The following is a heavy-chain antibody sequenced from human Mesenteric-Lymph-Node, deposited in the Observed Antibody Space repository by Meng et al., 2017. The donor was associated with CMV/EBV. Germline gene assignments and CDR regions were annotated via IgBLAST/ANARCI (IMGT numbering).Heavy chain of an antibody. CDR1: GFTFSSYA. D-gene: IGHD6-25*01. V-gene: IGHV3-23*01. Sequence: GGSLRLSCAASGFTFSSYAISWVRQAPGKGLEWVSAMSGSGGGTYYADSVKGRFTISRDNSKNTLYLQMNSLRGEDTAVYYCAKGLADFDYWGQGTLVTVSS. CDR3: AKGLADFDY. CDR2: MSGSGGGT. J-gene: IGHJ4*02.